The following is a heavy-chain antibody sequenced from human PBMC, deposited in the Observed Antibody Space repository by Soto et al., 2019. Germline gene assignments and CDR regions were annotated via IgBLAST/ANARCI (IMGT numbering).Heavy chain of an antibody. CDR3: ARDSPYSSSKRIDY. J-gene: IGHJ4*02. CDR1: GYTFSSYG. D-gene: IGHD6-6*01. Sequence: ASVKVSCKASGYTFSSYGISWVRQAPRQGLEWVGWISGYNGNTNYAQKLQGRVTMTKDTSTSTAYMELRSLRSDDTAVYYCARDSPYSSSKRIDYWGQGTQVTVSS. V-gene: IGHV1-18*01. CDR2: ISGYNGNT.